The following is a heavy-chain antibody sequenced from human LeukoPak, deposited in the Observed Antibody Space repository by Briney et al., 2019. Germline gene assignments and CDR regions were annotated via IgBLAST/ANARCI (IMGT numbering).Heavy chain of an antibody. CDR3: ARVGDDYSNYGGYDYYYMDV. CDR1: GGSISSYY. Sequence: SETLSLTCTVSGGSISSYYWSWIRQPPGKGLEWIGYIYYSGSTNYNPSLKSRVTISVDTSKNQFSLKLSSVTAADTAVYYCARVGDDYSNYGGYDYYYMDVWGKGTTVTVSS. J-gene: IGHJ6*03. D-gene: IGHD4-11*01. V-gene: IGHV4-59*01. CDR2: IYYSGST.